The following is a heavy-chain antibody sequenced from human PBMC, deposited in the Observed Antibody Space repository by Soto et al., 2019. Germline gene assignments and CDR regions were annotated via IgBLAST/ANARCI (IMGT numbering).Heavy chain of an antibody. CDR1: GFTFSNAW. D-gene: IGHD6-13*01. CDR3: TSAARIAAAGTREYFQH. CDR2: INSKTDDGKT. Sequence: GGSLSLSCAASGFTFSNAWMSWVRQAPGKGLEWVGRINSKTDDGKTYYAAPVTVRFTITRDDSKNPLYLQMNSLKTGDTAVYYCTSAARIAAAGTREYFQHWGQGTLVTVSS. J-gene: IGHJ1*01. V-gene: IGHV3-15*01.